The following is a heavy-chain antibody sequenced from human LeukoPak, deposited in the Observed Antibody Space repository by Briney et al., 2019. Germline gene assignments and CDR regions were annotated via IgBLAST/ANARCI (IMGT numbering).Heavy chain of an antibody. V-gene: IGHV4-4*07. D-gene: IGHD3-9*01. CDR3: ARGRYDNLTGHLARLDV. CDR1: GGSIKSFY. Sequence: SETLSLTCTVSGGSIKSFYWSWILQPAGKGLEWVGRVFSRGTTNYNPSLKSRVTVSLDTSKNQFSLKLSSVTAADTAVYYCARGRYDNLTGHLARLDVWGQGTTVIVSS. CDR2: VFSRGTT. J-gene: IGHJ6*02.